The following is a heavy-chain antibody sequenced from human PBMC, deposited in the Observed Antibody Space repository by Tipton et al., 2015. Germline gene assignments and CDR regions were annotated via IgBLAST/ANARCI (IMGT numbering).Heavy chain of an antibody. J-gene: IGHJ3*02. CDR3: ARGRNNAFDI. V-gene: IGHV4-59*12. CDR1: GGSFSGYY. Sequence: GLVKPSETLSLTCAVYGGSFSGYYWSWIRQSPGKGLECIGYIHNSGNTDYNPSLKSRVTMSVDMSKNQFSLELTSVTPEDTAVYYCARGRNNAFDIWGQGTLVTVSS. CDR2: IHNSGNT.